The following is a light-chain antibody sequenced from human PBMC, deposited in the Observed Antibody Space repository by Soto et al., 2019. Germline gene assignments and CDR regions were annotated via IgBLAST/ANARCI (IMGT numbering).Light chain of an antibody. CDR3: SSCTSSSTLV. CDR2: DVT. CDR1: SSDVGGYNF. V-gene: IGLV2-14*03. Sequence: QSALTQPASVSGSPGQSITISCTGTSSDVGGYNFGSWYQHHPGKVPKLMIYDVTNRPSGVSNRFSGSKSGNTASLTISGLQAEDEAEYYCSSCTSSSTLVFGGGTKLTVL. J-gene: IGLJ2*01.